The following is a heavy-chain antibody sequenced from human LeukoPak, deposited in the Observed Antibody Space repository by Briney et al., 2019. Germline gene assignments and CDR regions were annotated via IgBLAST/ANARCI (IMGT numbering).Heavy chain of an antibody. CDR1: GGSISNYY. D-gene: IGHD5/OR15-5a*01. Sequence: PSETLSLTCTVPGGSISNYYWSWIRQPPGKGLEWIGYIYYSGNTNCNPSLKSRVTISVDTSKNQFSLKLSPVTAADTAVYYCARDLGSTTNWFDPWGQGTLVTVSS. CDR3: ARDLGSTTNWFDP. J-gene: IGHJ5*02. CDR2: IYYSGNT. V-gene: IGHV4-59*01.